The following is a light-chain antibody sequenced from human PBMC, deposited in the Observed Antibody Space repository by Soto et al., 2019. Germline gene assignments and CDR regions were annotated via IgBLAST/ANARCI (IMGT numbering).Light chain of an antibody. CDR1: QSVGTS. CDR2: DAS. Sequence: DIQMTQSPSTLSASVGDRVTITCRASQSVGTSLAWYQQKPGEAPKFLIYDASSLESGVPSRFSGSGSGTEFTLTISSLHPDDFASDYCQQYNSDYTFGQGTKLEIK. CDR3: QQYNSDYT. V-gene: IGKV1-5*01. J-gene: IGKJ2*01.